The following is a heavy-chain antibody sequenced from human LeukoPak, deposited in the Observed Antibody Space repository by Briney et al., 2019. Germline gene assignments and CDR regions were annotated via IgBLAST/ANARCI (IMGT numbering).Heavy chain of an antibody. D-gene: IGHD4-17*01. J-gene: IGHJ4*02. CDR3: ATYGDYRSDY. CDR2: IYNSGDT. CDR1: SASIRTYH. Sequence: SETLSLTCSVSSASIRTYHWCWIRQPAGKGLEWIGRIYNSGDTSYNPSLKSRVTMSLDTSKNQVSLNLNFVTAADTAVYYCATYGDYRSDYWGQGTLVTVSS. V-gene: IGHV4-4*07.